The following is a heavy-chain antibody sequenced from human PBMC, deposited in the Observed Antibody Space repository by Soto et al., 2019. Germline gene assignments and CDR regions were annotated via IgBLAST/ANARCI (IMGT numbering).Heavy chain of an antibody. J-gene: IGHJ4*02. CDR1: GGTFSSYT. Sequence: GASVKVSCKASGGTFSSYTISWVRQAPGQGLEWMGRIIPILGIANYAQKFQGRVTITADKSTSTAYMELSSLRSEDTAVYYCARDTPYYGSGSSSGDYWGQGTLVTVSS. CDR3: ARDTPYYGSGSSSGDY. CDR2: IIPILGIA. V-gene: IGHV1-69*04. D-gene: IGHD3-10*01.